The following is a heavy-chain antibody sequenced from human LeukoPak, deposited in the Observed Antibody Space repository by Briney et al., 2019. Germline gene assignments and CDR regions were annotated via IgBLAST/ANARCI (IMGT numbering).Heavy chain of an antibody. CDR3: ARRAPIVVVTSYYFDY. D-gene: IGHD2-21*02. V-gene: IGHV4-39*01. J-gene: IGHJ4*02. CDR2: IYYSGST. CDR1: GGSISSGSYY. Sequence: PSQTLSLTCTVSGGSISSGSYYWGWIRQPPGKGLEWIGSIYYSGSTYYNPSLKSRVTISVDTSKNQFSLKLSSVTAADTAVYYCARRAPIVVVTSYYFDYWGQGTLVTVSS.